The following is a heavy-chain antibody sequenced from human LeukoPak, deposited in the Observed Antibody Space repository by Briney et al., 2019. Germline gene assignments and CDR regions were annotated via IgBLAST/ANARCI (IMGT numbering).Heavy chain of an antibody. J-gene: IGHJ4*02. V-gene: IGHV3-11*06. Sequence: GGSLRLSCAASGFTFSDYYMSWIRQAPGKGLEWVSYISSSSSYTNYADSVEGRFTISRDNAKNSLYLQMNSLRAEDTAVYYCARERGDTAMVFDYWGQGTLVTVSS. CDR3: ARERGDTAMVFDY. D-gene: IGHD5-18*01. CDR1: GFTFSDYY. CDR2: ISSSSSYT.